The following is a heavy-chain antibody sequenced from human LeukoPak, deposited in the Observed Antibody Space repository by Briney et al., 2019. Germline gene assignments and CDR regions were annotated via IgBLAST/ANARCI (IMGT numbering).Heavy chain of an antibody. V-gene: IGHV4-4*07. CDR1: GGSISSYY. J-gene: IGHJ3*02. CDR3: AREAHRKGLLWFVGQAFDI. CDR2: IYTSGST. D-gene: IGHD3-10*01. Sequence: PSETLSLTCTVSGGSISSYYWSWIRQPAGKGLEWIGRIYTSGSTNYNPSLKSRVTMSVDTSKNQFSLKLSSVTAADTAVYYCAREAHRKGLLWFVGQAFDIWGQGTMVTVSS.